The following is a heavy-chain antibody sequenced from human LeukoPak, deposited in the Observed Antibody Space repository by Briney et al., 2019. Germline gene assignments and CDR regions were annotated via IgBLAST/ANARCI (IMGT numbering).Heavy chain of an antibody. CDR2: INPDSGGT. Sequence: ASVTVSCKASGYTFTGYYMHWVRQAPGQGLEWMGWINPDSGGTNYAQKFQGRVTMTRDTSISTAYMELSRLRSDDTAVYYCARDQYRSIYSSSWYLPRDYWGQGTLVTVSS. CDR1: GYTFTGYY. J-gene: IGHJ4*02. V-gene: IGHV1-2*02. D-gene: IGHD6-13*01. CDR3: ARDQYRSIYSSSWYLPRDY.